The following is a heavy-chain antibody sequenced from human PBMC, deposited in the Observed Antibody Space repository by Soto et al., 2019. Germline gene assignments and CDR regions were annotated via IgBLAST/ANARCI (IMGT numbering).Heavy chain of an antibody. J-gene: IGHJ5*02. V-gene: IGHV1-8*01. CDR2: MNPNSGNT. Sequence: ASVKVSCKASGYTFTSYDINWVRQATGQGLEWMGWMNPNSGNTGYAQKFQGRVTMTRNTSISTAYMELSSLRSEDTAVYYCARGPLLRFALKSWFDPWGQGTLVTVSS. D-gene: IGHD3-10*01. CDR1: GYTFTSYD. CDR3: ARGPLLRFALKSWFDP.